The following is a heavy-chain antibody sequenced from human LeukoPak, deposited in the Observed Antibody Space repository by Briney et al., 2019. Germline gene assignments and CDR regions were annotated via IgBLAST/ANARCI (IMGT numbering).Heavy chain of an antibody. J-gene: IGHJ3*02. Sequence: SETLSLTCTVSGGSISSSSYYWGWIRQPPGKGLEWIGEINHSGSTYYNPSLTSRVTLSVDTTKTQFSLQLSSLTAADTAVYYTARGGRITVFGVVIMRGAFDIWGQGEMVTVSS. D-gene: IGHD3-3*01. CDR3: ARGGRITVFGVVIMRGAFDI. CDR2: INHSGST. V-gene: IGHV4-39*07. CDR1: GGSISSSSYY.